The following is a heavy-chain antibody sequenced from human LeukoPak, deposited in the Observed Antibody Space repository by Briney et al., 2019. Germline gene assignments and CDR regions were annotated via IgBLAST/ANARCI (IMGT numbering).Heavy chain of an antibody. CDR1: GFTFSSYA. D-gene: IGHD3-3*01. V-gene: IGHV3-23*01. CDR3: ARIYDFWSDYYRAFDY. J-gene: IGHJ4*02. CDR2: ISGSGEVT. Sequence: QTGGSLRLSCATSGFTFSSYAMSWVRQAPGKGLEWVSTISGSGEVTHYADSFKGRFTISSDNSKSTMYLQMNSLRADDTGVYYCARIYDFWSDYYRAFDYWGQGTLVTVSS.